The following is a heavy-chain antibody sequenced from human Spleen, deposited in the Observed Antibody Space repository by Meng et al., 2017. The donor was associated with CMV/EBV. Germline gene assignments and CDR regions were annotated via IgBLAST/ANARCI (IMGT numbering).Heavy chain of an antibody. V-gene: IGHV3-23*03. CDR1: GFTFSRYA. Sequence: EVLLLESGGGLVQPGWSLRLSCAASGFTFSRYAMSWVRQAPGKGLEWVSVIYSGGSTYYADSVKGRFTISRDNSKNTLYLQMNSLRAEDTAVYYCARDPYFHWYFDLWGRGTLVTVSS. CDR3: ARDPYFHWYFDL. CDR2: IYSGGST. D-gene: IGHD2/OR15-2a*01. J-gene: IGHJ2*01.